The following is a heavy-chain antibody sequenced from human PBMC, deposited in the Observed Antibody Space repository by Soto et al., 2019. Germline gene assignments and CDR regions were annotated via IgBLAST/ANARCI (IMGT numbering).Heavy chain of an antibody. D-gene: IGHD2-8*01. Sequence: EVQLVESGGGLVKPGGSLRLSCAASGFTFSTYSMNWVRQAPGKGLEWVSSISSSSSYRYYADSVKGRFTISRDNAKNSLYLQMNRLRAEDTDVYYCARVVNDNDPYYYYGMDVWGQGTTVTVSS. CDR1: GFTFSTYS. J-gene: IGHJ6*02. CDR2: ISSSSSYR. V-gene: IGHV3-21*01. CDR3: ARVVNDNDPYYYYGMDV.